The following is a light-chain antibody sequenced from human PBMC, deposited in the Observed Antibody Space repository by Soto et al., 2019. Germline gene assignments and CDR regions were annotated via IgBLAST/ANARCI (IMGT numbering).Light chain of an antibody. CDR3: QSYDSSVSKVV. Sequence: QSVLTQPPSVSGAPGQRVTISCTGSSSNIGAGYDVHWYQQLPGTAPKLLIYGNNNRPSGVPDRLAGSKSGTSASLAITGLQAEDEADYYCQSYDSSVSKVVFGGGTTLTVL. V-gene: IGLV1-40*01. CDR2: GNN. J-gene: IGLJ2*01. CDR1: SSNIGAGYD.